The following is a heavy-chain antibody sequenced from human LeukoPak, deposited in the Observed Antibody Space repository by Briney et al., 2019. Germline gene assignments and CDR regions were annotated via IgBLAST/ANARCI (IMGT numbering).Heavy chain of an antibody. CDR2: IRYDGSNK. CDR1: GFTFSSYG. Sequence: GGSLRLSCAASGFTFSSYGMHWVRQAPGKGLEWVAFIRYDGSNKYYADSVKGRFTISRDNSKNTLYLQINSLRAEDTAVYYCARDTLWGTRPWGQGTLVTVSS. CDR3: ARDTLWGTRP. V-gene: IGHV3-30*02. J-gene: IGHJ5*02. D-gene: IGHD3-16*01.